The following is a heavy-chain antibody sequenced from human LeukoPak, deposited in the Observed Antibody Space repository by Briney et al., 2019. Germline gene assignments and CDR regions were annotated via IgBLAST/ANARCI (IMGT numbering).Heavy chain of an antibody. D-gene: IGHD3-22*01. CDR1: GFTFSNAW. CDR2: ISGSGGST. CDR3: AKSQTYYYDSSGYDY. V-gene: IGHV3-23*01. J-gene: IGHJ4*02. Sequence: GGSLRLSCAASGFTFSNAWMSWVRQAPGKGLEWVSAISGSGGSTYYADSVKGRFTISRDNSKNTLYLQMNSLRAEDTAVYYCAKSQTYYYDSSGYDYWGQGTLVTVSS.